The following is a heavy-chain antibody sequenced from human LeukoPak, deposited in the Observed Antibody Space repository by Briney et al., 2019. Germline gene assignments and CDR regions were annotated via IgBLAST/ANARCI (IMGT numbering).Heavy chain of an antibody. J-gene: IGHJ3*02. D-gene: IGHD3-3*01. CDR2: MNPNSGNT. Sequence: ASVKVSCKASGYTFTSYDINWVRQATGQGLEWMGRMNPNSGNTGYAQKFQGRVTITRNTSISTAYMELSSLRSEDTAVYYCARGRQVVTIFGVVILHAFDIWGQGTMVTVSS. CDR3: ARGRQVVTIFGVVILHAFDI. CDR1: GYTFTSYD. V-gene: IGHV1-8*03.